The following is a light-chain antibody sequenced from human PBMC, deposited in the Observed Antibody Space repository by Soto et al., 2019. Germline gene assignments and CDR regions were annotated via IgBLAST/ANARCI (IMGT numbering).Light chain of an antibody. CDR3: SSYTSTSTYV. J-gene: IGLJ1*01. Sequence: QSVLTQPPSVSGSPGQSVTISCSGTGSDVGGYNYVSWYQQHPGKAPKFMIYDVTNRPSGVSNRFSGSKSGNTASLTISGLQAEDEADYYCSSYTSTSTYVFGTGTKVTVL. CDR1: GSDVGGYNY. CDR2: DVT. V-gene: IGLV2-14*01.